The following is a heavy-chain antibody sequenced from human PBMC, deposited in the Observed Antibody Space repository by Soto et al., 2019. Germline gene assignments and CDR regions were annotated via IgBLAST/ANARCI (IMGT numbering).Heavy chain of an antibody. CDR2: INAGNGNK. Sequence: ASVKVSCKASGYTFTSYAMHWVRQAPGQRLEGMGWINAGNGNKKYSQKFQGRVTITRVTSASTAYMELSSLRSEDTAVYYCARDLISGHPVNWFDPWGQGTLVTVSS. D-gene: IGHD5-12*01. CDR3: ARDLISGHPVNWFDP. J-gene: IGHJ5*02. V-gene: IGHV1-3*01. CDR1: GYTFTSYA.